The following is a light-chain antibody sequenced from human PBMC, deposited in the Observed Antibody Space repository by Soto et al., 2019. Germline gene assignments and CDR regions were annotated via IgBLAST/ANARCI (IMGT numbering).Light chain of an antibody. CDR2: AAS. J-gene: IGKJ1*01. CDR1: QSISSY. CDR3: QQYNSYS. Sequence: DIQMTQSPXSLSASVGDRVTITCRASQSISSYLNWYQQKPGKAPKLLIYAASSLQSGVPSRFSGSGSGTDFTLTISSLQPDDFATYYCQQYNSYSFGQGTKVDI. V-gene: IGKV1-39*01.